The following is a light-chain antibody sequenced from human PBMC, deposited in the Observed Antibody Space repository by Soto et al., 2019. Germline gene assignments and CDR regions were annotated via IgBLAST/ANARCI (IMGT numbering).Light chain of an antibody. CDR3: QHYNSYSEA. CDR1: QTISSW. V-gene: IGKV1-5*03. Sequence: DIQLTQSPSTLSASVGDRITITCPASQTISSWLAWYQQKPGKAPKLLIYKASTLKSGVPSRFSGSGSGTEFTLTISSLQPDDFATYYCQHYNSYSEAFGQGTKVDIK. J-gene: IGKJ1*01. CDR2: KAS.